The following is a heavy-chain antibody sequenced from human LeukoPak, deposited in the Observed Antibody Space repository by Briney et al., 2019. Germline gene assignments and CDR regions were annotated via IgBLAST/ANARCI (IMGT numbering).Heavy chain of an antibody. D-gene: IGHD3-3*01. V-gene: IGHV1-69*05. CDR2: IIPIFGTA. CDR3: ARGARDLRFWGTGGY. J-gene: IGHJ4*02. Sequence: SVKVSCKASGGTFSSYAISWVRQAPGRGLEWMGGIIPIFGTANYAQKFQGRVTITTDESTSTAYMELSSLRSEDTAVYYCARGARDLRFWGTGGYWGQGTLVTVSS. CDR1: GGTFSSYA.